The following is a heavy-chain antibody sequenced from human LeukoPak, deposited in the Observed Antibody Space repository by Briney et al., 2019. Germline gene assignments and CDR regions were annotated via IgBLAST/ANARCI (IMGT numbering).Heavy chain of an antibody. V-gene: IGHV3-9*01. CDR1: GFTFDDYA. Sequence: AGRSLRLSCAASGFTFDDYAMHWVRQAPGKGLEWVSGISWNSGSIGYADSVKGRFTISRDNAKNSLYLQMNSLRAEDTALYYCAPTGGYCSSTSCVDIWGQGTMVTVSS. J-gene: IGHJ3*02. D-gene: IGHD2-2*01. CDR3: APTGGYCSSTSCVDI. CDR2: ISWNSGSI.